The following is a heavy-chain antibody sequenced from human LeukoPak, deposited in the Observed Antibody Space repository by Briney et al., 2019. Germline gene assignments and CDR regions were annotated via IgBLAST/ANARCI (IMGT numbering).Heavy chain of an antibody. CDR2: ISGSGGST. CDR1: GFTFSSYA. D-gene: IGHD2-21*01. Sequence: GGSLRLSCAASGFTFSSYAMSWVRQAPGKGLEWVSAISGSGGSTYYADSVKGRFTISRDNPKNTLYLQMNSLRAEDTAVYYCAKVDIPMYYYYYGMDVWGQGTTVTVSS. V-gene: IGHV3-23*01. CDR3: AKVDIPMYYYYYGMDV. J-gene: IGHJ6*02.